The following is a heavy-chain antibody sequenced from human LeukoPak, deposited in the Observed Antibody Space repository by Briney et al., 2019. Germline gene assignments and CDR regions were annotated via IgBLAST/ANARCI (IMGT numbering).Heavy chain of an antibody. CDR3: ASFYETY. CDR1: GVTLSNYA. CDR2: INSDGSWT. D-gene: IGHD2/OR15-2a*01. J-gene: IGHJ4*02. Sequence: GGSLRLSCVASGVTLSNYAMSWARQAPGKGLVWVSHINSDGSWTSYADSVRGRFTISKDNAKNTVYLQMNNLRAEDTAVYYCASFYETYWGRGTLVTVSS. V-gene: IGHV3-74*01.